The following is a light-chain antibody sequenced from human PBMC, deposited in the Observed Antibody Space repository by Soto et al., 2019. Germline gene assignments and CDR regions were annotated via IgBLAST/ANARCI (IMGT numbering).Light chain of an antibody. CDR2: GTS. J-gene: IGKJ1*01. CDR3: QHYDSSRWT. Sequence: IVLTQSPASLSSSPGETATLSCRASQSVGSSYLAWYQQKPGQAPRVLIYGTSSRATGIPDRFSGSGSGTDFSLTISRLEPEDFAVYYCQHYDSSRWTFGLGTKVDIK. V-gene: IGKV3-20*01. CDR1: QSVGSSY.